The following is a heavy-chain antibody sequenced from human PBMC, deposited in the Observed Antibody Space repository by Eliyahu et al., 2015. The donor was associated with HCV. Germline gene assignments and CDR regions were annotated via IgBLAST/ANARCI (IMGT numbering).Heavy chain of an antibody. CDR2: IYYSGST. V-gene: IGHV4-39*01. Sequence: QLQLQESGPGLVKPSETLSLTCTVSGGSISSSGXYWGWIRQPPGKGLEWIGSIYYSGSTYYNPSLKSRVTISVDTSKNQFSLKLSSVTAADTAVYYCARHLTDSSSRDYWGQGTLVTVSS. CDR1: GGSISSSGXY. J-gene: IGHJ4*02. CDR3: ARHLTDSSSRDY. D-gene: IGHD6-6*01.